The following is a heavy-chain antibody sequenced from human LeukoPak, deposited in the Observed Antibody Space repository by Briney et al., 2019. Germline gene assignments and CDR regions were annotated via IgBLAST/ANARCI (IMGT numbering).Heavy chain of an antibody. V-gene: IGHV3-23*01. Sequence: WGSLRLSCAASGFTFSSYEMSWVRQAPGKGLEWVSAISGSGGSTYYADSVKGRFTISRDNSKNTLYLQMNSLRAEDTAVYYCAKESIGYCSGGSCYDYWGQGTLVTVSS. D-gene: IGHD2-15*01. CDR2: ISGSGGST. CDR1: GFTFSSYE. J-gene: IGHJ4*02. CDR3: AKESIGYCSGGSCYDY.